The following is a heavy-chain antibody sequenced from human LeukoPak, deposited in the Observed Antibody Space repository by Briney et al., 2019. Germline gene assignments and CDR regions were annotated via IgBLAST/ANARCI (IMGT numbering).Heavy chain of an antibody. V-gene: IGHV4-59*08. D-gene: IGHD2-21*01. Sequence: NASETLSLTCAVYGGSFSGYYWSWIRQPPGKGLEWIGYIYYSGSTNYNPSLKSRVTISVDTSKNQFSLKLSSVTAADTAVYYCARGLLVSPFNNWFDPWGQGTLVTVSS. CDR1: GGSFSGYY. CDR3: ARGLLVSPFNNWFDP. J-gene: IGHJ5*02. CDR2: IYYSGST.